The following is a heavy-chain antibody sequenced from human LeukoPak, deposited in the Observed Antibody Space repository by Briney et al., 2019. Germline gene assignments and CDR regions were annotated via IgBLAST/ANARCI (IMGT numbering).Heavy chain of an antibody. CDR3: TKEPGPYVISY. D-gene: IGHD2/OR15-2a*01. CDR2: IWSNGNNK. CDR1: GFLVSSCG. Sequence: PGGSLRLSCAASGFLVSSCGMHWVRQAPGKGLEWVGVIWSNGNNKYYADSVKGRFTISRDNSKNTLYLQMDSLRAEDTAVYYCTKEPGPYVISYWGQGTLVTVSS. J-gene: IGHJ4*02. V-gene: IGHV3-33*03.